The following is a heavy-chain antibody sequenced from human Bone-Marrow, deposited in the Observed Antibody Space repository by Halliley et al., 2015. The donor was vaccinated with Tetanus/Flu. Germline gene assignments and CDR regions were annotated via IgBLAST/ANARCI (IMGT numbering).Heavy chain of an antibody. Sequence: GSGKYYVDSVNGRFTISRDNAKNSLYLQMNSLRSEDTAVYYCASDPTIFGVVTSFDYWGQGILVPVSS. J-gene: IGHJ4*02. CDR3: ASDPTIFGVVTSFDY. V-gene: IGHV3-7*03. CDR2: GSGK. D-gene: IGHD3-3*01.